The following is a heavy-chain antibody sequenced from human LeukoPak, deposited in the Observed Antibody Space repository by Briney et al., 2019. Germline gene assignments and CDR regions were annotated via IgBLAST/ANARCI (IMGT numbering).Heavy chain of an antibody. CDR3: ARDRGLGAAAEFFDF. CDR2: IYYSGST. Sequence: SETLSLTCTVSGGSISSYYWSWIRQPPGKGLEWIGYIYYSGSTNYNPSLKSRVTISVDTSKNQLSLKLTSVTAADTAVYFCARDRGLGAAAEFFDFWGQGALVTVSS. V-gene: IGHV4-59*12. CDR1: GGSISSYY. J-gene: IGHJ4*02. D-gene: IGHD2-15*01.